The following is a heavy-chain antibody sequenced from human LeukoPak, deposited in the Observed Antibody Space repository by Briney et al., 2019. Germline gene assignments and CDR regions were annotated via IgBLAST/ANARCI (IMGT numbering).Heavy chain of an antibody. V-gene: IGHV3-30-3*01. CDR2: ISYDGSNK. D-gene: IGHD3-3*01. Sequence: PGGSLRLSCAASGFTFSSYAMHWVRQAPGKGLEWVAVISYDGSNKYYADSVKGRFTISRDNSKNTLYLQMNSLRAEDTAVYYCARDPNYDFWSGYRYYYYYYGMTSGAKGPRSPSP. CDR1: GFTFSSYA. CDR3: ARDPNYDFWSGYRYYYYYYGMTS. J-gene: IGHJ6*02.